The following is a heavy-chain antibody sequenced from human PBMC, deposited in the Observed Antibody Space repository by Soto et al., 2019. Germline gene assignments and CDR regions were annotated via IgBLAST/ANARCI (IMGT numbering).Heavy chain of an antibody. Sequence: ASVKVSCKAPGGTFSSYAISWVRQAPGQGLEWMGGIIPIFGTANYAQKFQGRVTITADESTSTAYMELSSLRSEDTAVYYCARGCTDYGCITIFGVVSSWFDPWGQGTLVTVSS. J-gene: IGHJ5*02. CDR2: IIPIFGTA. D-gene: IGHD3-3*01. V-gene: IGHV1-69*13. CDR3: ARGCTDYGCITIFGVVSSWFDP. CDR1: GGTFSSYA.